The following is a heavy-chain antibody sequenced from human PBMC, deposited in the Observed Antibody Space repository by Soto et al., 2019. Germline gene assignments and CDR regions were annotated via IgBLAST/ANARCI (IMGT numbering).Heavy chain of an antibody. D-gene: IGHD3-9*01. CDR1: GFTFSSYG. Sequence: QVQLVESGGGVVQPGRSLRLSCAASGFTFSSYGMHWVRQAPGKGLEWVAVIWYDGSNKYYADSVKGRFTISRDNCKNALYLQMNSLRAEDTAVYYCASRGARYDILTGAEIDYWGQGTLVTVAS. CDR3: ASRGARYDILTGAEIDY. CDR2: IWYDGSNK. J-gene: IGHJ4*02. V-gene: IGHV3-33*01.